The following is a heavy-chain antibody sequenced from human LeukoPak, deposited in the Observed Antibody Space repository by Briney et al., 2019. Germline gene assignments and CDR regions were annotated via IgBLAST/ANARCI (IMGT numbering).Heavy chain of an antibody. CDR1: GFTFSSYG. CDR2: IWYDGSNK. CDR3: AREGATMVRGGINFDY. D-gene: IGHD3-10*01. V-gene: IGHV3-33*01. Sequence: PGGSLRLSCAASGFTFSSYGMHWVRQAPGKGLEWVAVIWYDGSNKYYADSVKGRFTISRDNSKNTLYLQMNSLRAEDTAVYYCAREGATMVRGGINFDYWGQGTLVTVSS. J-gene: IGHJ4*02.